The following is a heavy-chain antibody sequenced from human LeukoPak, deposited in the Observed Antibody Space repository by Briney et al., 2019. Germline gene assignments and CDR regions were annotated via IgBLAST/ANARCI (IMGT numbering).Heavy chain of an antibody. Sequence: GSLRLSCAASGFTFSSYGMHWVRQAPGKGLEWVAVIWYDGSNKYYADSVKGRFTISRDNSKNTLYLQMNSLRAEDTAVYYCARVGGSGYYGSPFDYWGQGTLVTVSS. V-gene: IGHV3-33*08. J-gene: IGHJ4*02. CDR2: IWYDGSNK. CDR1: GFTFSSYG. D-gene: IGHD3-22*01. CDR3: ARVGGSGYYGSPFDY.